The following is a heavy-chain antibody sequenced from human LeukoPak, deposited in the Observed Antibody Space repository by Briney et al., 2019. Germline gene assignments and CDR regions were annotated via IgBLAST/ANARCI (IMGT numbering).Heavy chain of an antibody. CDR2: INPNSGGP. CDR1: RYTFTGYY. J-gene: IGHJ5*02. D-gene: IGHD6-13*01. CDR3: ARDRAAGIASAGGNNWFDP. Sequence: ASVKVSCEASRYTFTGYYMHWVRQAPGQGLEWMGWINPNSGGPHYAQKFQGRVTMTRDTSISTAYMELSRLRSDVTAVYYCARDRAAGIASAGGNNWFDPWGQGTLVTVSS. V-gene: IGHV1-2*02.